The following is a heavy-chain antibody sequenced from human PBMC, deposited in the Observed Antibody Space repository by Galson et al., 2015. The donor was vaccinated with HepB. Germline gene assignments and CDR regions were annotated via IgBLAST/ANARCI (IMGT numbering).Heavy chain of an antibody. CDR3: AKIGSGSDYYYYYGMDV. V-gene: IGHV3-23*01. D-gene: IGHD6-25*01. CDR1: GFTFSSYA. Sequence: SLRLSCAASGFTFSSYAMSWVRQAPGKGLEWVSAISGSGGSTYYADSVKGRFTISRDNSKNTLYLQMNSLRAEDTAVYYCAKIGSGSDYYYYYGMDVWGQGTTVTVSS. J-gene: IGHJ6*02. CDR2: ISGSGGST.